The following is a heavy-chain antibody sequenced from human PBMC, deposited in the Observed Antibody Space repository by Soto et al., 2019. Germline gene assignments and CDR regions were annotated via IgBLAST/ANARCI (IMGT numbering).Heavy chain of an antibody. CDR2: IYYSGST. CDR1: GGSISSGGYY. CDR3: ARVCGFGGMDV. Sequence: QVQLQESGPGLVKPSQTLSLTCTVSGGSISSGGYYWSWLRQHPGKGLEWIGYIYYSGSTYYNLYLKARVTLSVDTSKNRCSLNLSSVTADDTAVYYCARVCGFGGMDVWGQGTTVTVSS. D-gene: IGHD3-10*01. J-gene: IGHJ6*02. V-gene: IGHV4-31*03.